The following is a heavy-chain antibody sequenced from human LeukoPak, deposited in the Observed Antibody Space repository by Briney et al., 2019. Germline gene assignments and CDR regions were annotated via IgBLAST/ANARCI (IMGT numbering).Heavy chain of an antibody. CDR1: GYTFTSYY. CDR3: ARGLGYSGYDPYGTDV. Sequence: ASVKVSCKASGYTFTSYYMHWVRQAPGQGLEWMGIINPSGGSTSYAQKFQGRVTMTGDTSTSTVYMELSSLRSEDTAVYYCARGLGYSGYDPYGTDVWGQGTTVTVSS. V-gene: IGHV1-46*01. D-gene: IGHD5-12*01. J-gene: IGHJ6*02. CDR2: INPSGGST.